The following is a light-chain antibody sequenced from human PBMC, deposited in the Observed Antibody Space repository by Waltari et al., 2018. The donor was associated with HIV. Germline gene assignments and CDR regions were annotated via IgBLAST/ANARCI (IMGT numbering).Light chain of an antibody. CDR1: YSNIGSNT. CDR3: AAWDDSLHGEL. J-gene: IGLJ2*01. Sequence: QSVLTQTPSLSGTPGQRVTISCSGGYSNIGSNTVNLYQQFPGTAPRLLIYSNNQRPSGVPDRFSGSKSGTSASLVISELQSQDEADYHCAAWDDSLHGELFGGGTKLTVL. V-gene: IGLV1-44*01. CDR2: SNN.